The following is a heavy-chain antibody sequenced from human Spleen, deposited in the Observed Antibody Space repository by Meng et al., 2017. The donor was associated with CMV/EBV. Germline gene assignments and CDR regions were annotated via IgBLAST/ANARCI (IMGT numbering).Heavy chain of an antibody. Sequence: LSLTCAASGFTFSNAWMSWVRQAPGEGLVWVSRINSDGSSTYYADSVKGRFTISRDNAKNTLYLQMNSLRAEDTAVYYCARGRPAAARYYTMDVWGQGTTVTVSS. D-gene: IGHD2-2*01. CDR2: INSDGSST. V-gene: IGHV3-74*01. CDR3: ARGRPAAARYYTMDV. CDR1: GFTFSNAW. J-gene: IGHJ6*02.